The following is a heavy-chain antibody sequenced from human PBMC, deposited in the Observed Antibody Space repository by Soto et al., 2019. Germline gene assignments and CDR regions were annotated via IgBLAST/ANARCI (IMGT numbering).Heavy chain of an antibody. CDR2: IYDGGRT. D-gene: IGHD7-27*01. V-gene: IGHV4-30-4*01. CDR3: ARGPSGDKVDS. Sequence: QVQLQESGPGLVKPSQTLSLTCTVSGGSISTVDYWWSWIRQSPDMGLEWIGHIYDGGRTYNNPSLGSRVTMLVDTSQSQLSLTLSSVSAADTAVYYCARGPSGDKVDSWGQGTLVTVSS. CDR1: GGSISTVDYW. J-gene: IGHJ4*02.